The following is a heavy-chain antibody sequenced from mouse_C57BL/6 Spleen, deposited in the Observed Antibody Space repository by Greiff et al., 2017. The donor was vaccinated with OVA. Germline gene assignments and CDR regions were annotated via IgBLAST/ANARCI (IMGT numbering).Heavy chain of an antibody. CDR1: GFTFSSYG. J-gene: IGHJ4*01. CDR3: ARLGYSNGDAMGG. V-gene: IGHV5-6*01. D-gene: IGHD2-5*01. CDR2: ISSGGSYT. Sequence: EVQLVESGGDLVKPGGSLKLSCAASGFTFSSYGMSWVRQTPDKRLEWVATISSGGSYTYYPDSVKGRFTLAKDNAKNTLYLQMSSLKSEDTAMYYCARLGYSNGDAMGGWGQGTSVTVAS.